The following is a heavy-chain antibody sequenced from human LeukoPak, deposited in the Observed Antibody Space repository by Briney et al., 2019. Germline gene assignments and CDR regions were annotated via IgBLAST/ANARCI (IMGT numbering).Heavy chain of an antibody. J-gene: IGHJ4*02. D-gene: IGHD3-3*01. Sequence: GGSLRLSCAASGFTFSSYWMHWVRQAPGKGLVWVSRINSDGSSTSYADSVKGRFTISRDNAKNTLYLQMNSLRAEDTAVYYCARWGYDFWSDYYPFDYWGQGTLVTVSS. CDR2: INSDGSST. CDR1: GFTFSSYW. V-gene: IGHV3-74*01. CDR3: ARWGYDFWSDYYPFDY.